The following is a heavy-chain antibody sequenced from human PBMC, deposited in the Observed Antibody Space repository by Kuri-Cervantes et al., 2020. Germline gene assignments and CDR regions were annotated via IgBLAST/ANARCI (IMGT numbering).Heavy chain of an antibody. CDR2: ITSSGSTI. V-gene: IGHV3-48*03. Sequence: LSLTCAASGFTFSSYEMNWVRQAPGKGLEWVSYITSSGSTIYYADSVKGRFTISRDNAKNSLYLQMNSLRAEDTAVYYCARWDYAGYWGQGTLVTVSS. CDR3: ARWDYAGY. D-gene: IGHD4-17*01. J-gene: IGHJ4*02. CDR1: GFTFSSYE.